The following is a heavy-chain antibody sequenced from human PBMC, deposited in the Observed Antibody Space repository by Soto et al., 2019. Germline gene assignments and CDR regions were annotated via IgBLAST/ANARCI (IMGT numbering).Heavy chain of an antibody. CDR3: ARDLDYGDYYYYGMDV. CDR2: IWYDGSNK. CDR1: GFTFSSYG. J-gene: IGHJ6*02. Sequence: QVQLVESGGGVVQPGRSLRLSCAASGFTFSSYGMHWVRQAPGKGLEWVAVIWYDGSNKYYADSVKGRFTISRDNSKYTLYLQMNSLRAEDTAVYYCARDLDYGDYYYYGMDVWGQGTTVTVSS. D-gene: IGHD4-17*01. V-gene: IGHV3-33*01.